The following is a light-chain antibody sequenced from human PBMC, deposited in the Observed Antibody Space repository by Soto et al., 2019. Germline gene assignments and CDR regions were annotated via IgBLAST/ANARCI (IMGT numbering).Light chain of an antibody. CDR2: DVS. V-gene: IGLV2-14*01. CDR3: SSYTSSSTRVRV. J-gene: IGLJ2*01. CDR1: SSDVGDYNY. Sequence: QSALTQPASVSGSPGQSITISCTGTSSDVGDYNYVSWYQQHPGKAPKLMIYDVSNRPSGVSNRFSGSKSGNTASLTISGLQAEDEADYYCSSYTSSSTRVRVFGGGTKVTVL.